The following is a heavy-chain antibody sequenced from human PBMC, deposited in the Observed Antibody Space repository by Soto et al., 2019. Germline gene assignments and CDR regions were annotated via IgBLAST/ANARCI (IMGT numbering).Heavy chain of an antibody. J-gene: IGHJ4*02. V-gene: IGHV4-34*01. CDR1: GGSFSTYY. D-gene: IGHD3-16*02. CDR3: ARGVRFDYVWGSCRYSFDY. Sequence: SETLSLTCAVYGGSFSTYYWSWIRQPPGKGLEWIGEIIHSGSTNYNPSLKTRVTISADTSKNQFSLRLSSVTAADTAVYFCARGVRFDYVWGSCRYSFDYWGQGTLVTVSS. CDR2: IIHSGST.